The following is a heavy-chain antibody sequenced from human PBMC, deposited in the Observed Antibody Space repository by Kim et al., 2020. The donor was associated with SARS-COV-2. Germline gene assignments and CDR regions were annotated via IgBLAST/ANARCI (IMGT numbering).Heavy chain of an antibody. CDR2: INHSAST. D-gene: IGHD6-19*01. V-gene: IGHV4-34*01. CDR3: ARQRGYSSGNSFDS. J-gene: IGHJ4*02. CDR1: GGSFSVHY. Sequence: SETLSLTCAVYGGSFSVHYWSWIRQSPEKGLECIGEINHSASTNYNPSLKSRVTMSVDTSKNQFSLKLSSVTAADTAVYYCARQRGYSSGNSFDSWGQGT.